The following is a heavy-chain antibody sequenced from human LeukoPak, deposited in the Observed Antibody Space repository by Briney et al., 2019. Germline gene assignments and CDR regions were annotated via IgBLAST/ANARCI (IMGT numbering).Heavy chain of an antibody. J-gene: IGHJ4*02. D-gene: IGHD2-15*01. CDR3: ARGGWRLDY. Sequence: SETLSLTCSVSGGSMSGYYWSWIRQPPGKGLEWIGYIYYTGATNYNPSLKSRVTISVDTSKNQFSLKLSSVTAADTAVYYCARGGWRLDYWGQGTLVTVSS. CDR1: GGSMSGYY. CDR2: IYYTGAT. V-gene: IGHV4-59*01.